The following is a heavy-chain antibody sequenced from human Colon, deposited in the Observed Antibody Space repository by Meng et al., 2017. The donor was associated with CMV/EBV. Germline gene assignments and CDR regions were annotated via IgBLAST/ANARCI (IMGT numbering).Heavy chain of an antibody. CDR2: IFHSGST. J-gene: IGHJ4*02. Sequence: SETLSLTCTVSNDSISSGYYWGWIRQSPKGLEWIGSIFHSGSTFDNPSLKSRVTMSVDTSRKNQFFLRLTSVTAADTAMYFCGTTGGYSFSSRHYFQYWGQGIQVTVSS. CDR1: NDSISSGYY. D-gene: IGHD2-8*02. CDR3: GTTGGYSFSSRHYFQY. V-gene: IGHV4-38-2*02.